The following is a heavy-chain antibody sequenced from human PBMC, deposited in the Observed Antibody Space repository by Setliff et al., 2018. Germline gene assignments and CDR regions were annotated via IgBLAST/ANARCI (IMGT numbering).Heavy chain of an antibody. D-gene: IGHD1-26*01. CDR3: AKDKSGSYKWDAFDI. V-gene: IGHV3-30*02. Sequence: AGSLRLSCAASGFTFSSYGMHWVRQAPGKGLEWVAFIRYDGSNKYYADSVKGRFTISRDNSKNTLYLQMNSLRAEDTAVYYCAKDKSGSYKWDAFDIWGQGTMVTVSS. CDR2: IRYDGSNK. J-gene: IGHJ3*02. CDR1: GFTFSSYG.